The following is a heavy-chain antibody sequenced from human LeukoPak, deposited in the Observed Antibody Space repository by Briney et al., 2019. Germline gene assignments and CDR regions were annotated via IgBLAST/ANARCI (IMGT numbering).Heavy chain of an antibody. CDR3: VKEWRWQQPHFDY. V-gene: IGHV3-48*03. CDR2: ISSSGSTI. Sequence: TGGSLRLSCAASGFTFSSYEMNWVRQAPGKGLEWVSYISSSGSTIYYADSVKGRFTISRDNAKNTMYLQMNSLRAEDTAVYHCVKEWRWQQPHFDYWGQGTLVTVSS. CDR1: GFTFSSYE. J-gene: IGHJ4*02. D-gene: IGHD5-24*01.